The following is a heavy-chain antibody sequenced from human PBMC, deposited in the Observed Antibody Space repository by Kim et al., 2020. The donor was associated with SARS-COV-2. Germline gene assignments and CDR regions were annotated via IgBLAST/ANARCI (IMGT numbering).Heavy chain of an antibody. V-gene: IGHV3-49*03. Sequence: GGSLRLSCSTSGFTFDDYAMGWFRQAPGKGLEWVGFIRAIKNTGTTEYAASVKGRFSISRDDSKSSAYLQMNRLKAEDTAMYYCVRVIDYYRVRLDPWG. CDR1: GFTFDDYA. CDR2: IRAIKNTGTT. J-gene: IGHJ5*02. CDR3: VRVIDYYRVRLDP. D-gene: IGHD3-10*01.